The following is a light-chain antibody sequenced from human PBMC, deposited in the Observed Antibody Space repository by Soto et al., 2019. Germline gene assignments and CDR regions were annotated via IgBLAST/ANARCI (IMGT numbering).Light chain of an antibody. CDR1: SSDAGGYTY. CDR3: SSYTSSSTYV. V-gene: IGLV2-14*01. Sequence: QSVLTQPASVSGSPGQSITISCTGTSSDAGGYTYVSWYQHHPGKAPKLMIYEVSKRPSGVSNRFSGSKSGNTASLTISGLQAEDEADYYCSSYTSSSTYVFGTGTKVTVL. J-gene: IGLJ1*01. CDR2: EVS.